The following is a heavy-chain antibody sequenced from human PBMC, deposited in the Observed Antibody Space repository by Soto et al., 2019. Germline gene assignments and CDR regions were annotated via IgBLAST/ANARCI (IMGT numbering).Heavy chain of an antibody. CDR3: ARDRSEPLVPYYYYYYGMDV. CDR1: GGSISSGGYY. Sequence: QVQLQESGPGLVKPSQTLSLTCTVSGGSISSGGYYWSWIRQHPGKGLEWIGYIYYSGSTYYNPSLTSRVTISVDTSKNQFSLKLSSVTAADTAVYYCARDRSEPLVPYYYYYYGMDVWGQGTTVTVSS. CDR2: IYYSGST. V-gene: IGHV4-31*03. J-gene: IGHJ6*02. D-gene: IGHD6-13*01.